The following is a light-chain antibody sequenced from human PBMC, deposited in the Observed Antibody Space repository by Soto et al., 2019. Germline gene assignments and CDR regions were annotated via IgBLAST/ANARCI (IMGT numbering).Light chain of an antibody. V-gene: IGKV2D-29*01. J-gene: IGKJ4*01. CDR1: QSLLGSDGKTY. Sequence: IVMTQTPLSLSVTPGQRASISCKSSQSLLGSDGKTYLSWYLQKPGHPPQLLIFEVSNHFSGVSDRFSGSGSGTDFTLKISRVEAEDVGVYYCMQSVQLPRTFGGGTKVDIK. CDR3: MQSVQLPRT. CDR2: EVS.